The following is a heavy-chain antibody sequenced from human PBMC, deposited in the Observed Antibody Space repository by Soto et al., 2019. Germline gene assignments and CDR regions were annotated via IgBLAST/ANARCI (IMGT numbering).Heavy chain of an antibody. D-gene: IGHD3-3*01. CDR2: IKQDGSEK. CDR1: GFTFSSYW. Sequence: GGSLRLSCAASGFTFSSYWMSWVRRAPGQGLEWVANIKQDGSEKYYVDSVKGRFTISRDNAKNSLYLQMNSLRAEDTAVYYCARDLVTYDFWSGYPTRYYFDYWGQGTLVTVSS. CDR3: ARDLVTYDFWSGYPTRYYFDY. V-gene: IGHV3-7*01. J-gene: IGHJ4*02.